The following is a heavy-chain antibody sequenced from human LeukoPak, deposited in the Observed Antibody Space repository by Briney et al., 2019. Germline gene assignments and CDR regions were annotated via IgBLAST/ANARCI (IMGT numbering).Heavy chain of an antibody. CDR2: INPNSGDT. CDR3: ARYFPAAAGDY. CDR1: GYTFTGYY. D-gene: IGHD6-13*01. Sequence: ASVKVSCKASGYTFTGYYVHWVRQAPGQGLEWMGRINPNSGDTNYAQKFQGRVTVTRDTSISTAYMELSRLRSEDTAVYYCARYFPAAAGDYWGQGTLVTVSS. J-gene: IGHJ4*02. V-gene: IGHV1-2*06.